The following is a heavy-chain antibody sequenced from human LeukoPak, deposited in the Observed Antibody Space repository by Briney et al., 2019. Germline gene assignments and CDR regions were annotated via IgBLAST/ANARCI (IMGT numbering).Heavy chain of an antibody. CDR1: GFTFSGSA. Sequence: GGSLRLSCAASGFTFSGSAMHWVRQASGKGLEWVSRIRSKANSYATAYAASVKGRFTISRDDSKNTAYLQMNSLKTEDTAVYYCTRDSPYYYDSSGYAFDIWGQGTMVTVSS. CDR2: IRSKANSYAT. D-gene: IGHD3-22*01. CDR3: TRDSPYYYDSSGYAFDI. V-gene: IGHV3-73*01. J-gene: IGHJ3*02.